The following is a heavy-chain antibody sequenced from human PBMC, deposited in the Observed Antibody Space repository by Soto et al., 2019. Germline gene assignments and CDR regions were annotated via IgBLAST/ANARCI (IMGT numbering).Heavy chain of an antibody. V-gene: IGHV4-59*01. CDR2: MYNTGST. D-gene: IGHD2-21*02. CDR3: ARDLWGYCGTDCYPLDV. CDR1: GGSISGYY. J-gene: IGHJ6*02. Sequence: SETLSLTCTVSGGSISGYYWSWIRQPPGKGLEWIGYMYNTGSTVYNPSFKSRVTISVDTSMNQFSLKLNSVTAADTAVYYCARDLWGYCGTDCYPLDVWGQGTTVTVSS.